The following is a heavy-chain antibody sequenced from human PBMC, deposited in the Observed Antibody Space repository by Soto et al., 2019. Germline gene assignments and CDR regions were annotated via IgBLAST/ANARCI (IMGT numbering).Heavy chain of an antibody. Sequence: EVQLVESGGGLVQPGGSLRLSCAASGFTFSSYSMNWVRQAPGKGLEWVSYISGSSSTIYYADSVKGRFTISRDNAKNSLYLHMNSLRAEDTAVYYCARDKGSSPLDYWGQGTLVTVSS. CDR3: ARDKGSSPLDY. J-gene: IGHJ4*02. D-gene: IGHD2-15*01. CDR1: GFTFSSYS. V-gene: IGHV3-48*01. CDR2: ISGSSSTI.